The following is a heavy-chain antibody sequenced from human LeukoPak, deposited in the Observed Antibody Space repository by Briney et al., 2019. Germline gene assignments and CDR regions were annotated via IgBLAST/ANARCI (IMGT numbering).Heavy chain of an antibody. V-gene: IGHV3-30*18. CDR3: AKAPTAMDPEDY. Sequence: PGRSLRLSCAASGFTFSSYGMHWVRQAPGKGLEWVAVISYDGSNKYYADSVKGRFTISRDNSKSTLYLQMNSLRAEDTAVYYCAKAPTAMDPEDYWGQGTLVTVSS. CDR1: GFTFSSYG. D-gene: IGHD5-18*01. J-gene: IGHJ4*02. CDR2: ISYDGSNK.